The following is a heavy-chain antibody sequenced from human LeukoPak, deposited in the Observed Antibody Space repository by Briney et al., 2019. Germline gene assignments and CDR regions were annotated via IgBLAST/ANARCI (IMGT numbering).Heavy chain of an antibody. CDR1: GYTLTELS. D-gene: IGHD6-19*01. Sequence: ASVKVSCKVSGYTLTELSMHWVRQAPGKGLEWMGGFDPEDGETIYAQKFQGRVTMTRDTSTSTVYMELSSLRSEDTAVYYCARGGGLQWLVQSYYYYGMDVWGQGTTVTVSS. CDR3: ARGGGLQWLVQSYYYYGMDV. V-gene: IGHV1-24*01. J-gene: IGHJ6*02. CDR2: FDPEDGET.